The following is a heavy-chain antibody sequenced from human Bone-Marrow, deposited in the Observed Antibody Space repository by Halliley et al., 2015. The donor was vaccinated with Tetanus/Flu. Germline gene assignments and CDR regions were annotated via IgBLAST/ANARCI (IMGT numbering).Heavy chain of an antibody. CDR2: ISGSGGST. CDR1: GFTFSSYT. V-gene: IGHV3-23*01. CDR3: ARVFAAHFDS. J-gene: IGHJ4*02. D-gene: IGHD6-25*01. Sequence: SLRLSCAASGFTFSSYTVSWVRQAPGKGLEWVSHISGSGGSTYYAGSVKGRFTISRDNSKNTVHLQMMSLRADDTALYYRARVFAAHFDSWDQGTLVTVSS.